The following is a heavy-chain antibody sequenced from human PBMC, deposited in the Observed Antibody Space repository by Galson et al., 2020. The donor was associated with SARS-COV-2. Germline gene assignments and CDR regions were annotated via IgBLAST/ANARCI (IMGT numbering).Heavy chain of an antibody. Sequence: ASETLSLTCTVSGGSVSSGSYYWSWIRQPPGKGLEWIGYIYYSGSTNYNPSLKSRVTISVDTSKNQFSLKLSSVTAADTAVYYCARGGDIAVAGYESRLDFDYWGQGTLVTVSS. CDR2: IYYSGST. CDR1: GGSVSSGSYY. D-gene: IGHD6-19*01. CDR3: ARGGDIAVAGYESRLDFDY. J-gene: IGHJ4*02. V-gene: IGHV4-61*01.